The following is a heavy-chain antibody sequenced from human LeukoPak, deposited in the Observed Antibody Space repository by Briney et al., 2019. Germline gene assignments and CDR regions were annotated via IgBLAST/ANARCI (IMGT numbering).Heavy chain of an antibody. CDR1: GFTVSSNY. Sequence: GGSLRLSCAASGFTVSSNYMSWVRQAPGKGLEWVSVIYSCGSTYYADSVKGRFTISRDNSKNTLYLQMNSLRAEDTAVYYCARDLRSLSYCGGDCPPDAFDIWGQGTMVTVSS. V-gene: IGHV3-66*01. CDR3: ARDLRSLSYCGGDCPPDAFDI. J-gene: IGHJ3*02. D-gene: IGHD2-21*01. CDR2: IYSCGST.